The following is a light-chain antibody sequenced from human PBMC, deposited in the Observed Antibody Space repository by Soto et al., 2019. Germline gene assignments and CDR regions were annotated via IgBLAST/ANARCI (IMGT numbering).Light chain of an antibody. V-gene: IGLV2-14*01. CDR3: SSYTSSSTPL. J-gene: IGLJ3*02. CDR2: DVS. Sequence: QSALTPPASVSGSPGQSITISCTGTSSDVGGYNYVSWYQQHPGKAPKLMIYDVSNRPSGVSNRFSGSKSGNTASLTISGLQAEDEADYYCSSYTSSSTPLFGGGTQLTVL. CDR1: SSDVGGYNY.